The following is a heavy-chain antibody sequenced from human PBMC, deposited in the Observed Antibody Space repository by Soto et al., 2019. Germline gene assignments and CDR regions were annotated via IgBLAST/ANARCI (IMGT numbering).Heavy chain of an antibody. Sequence: GASVKVSCKASGYTFTSYGISWVRQAPGQGLEWMGWISAYNGNTNYAQKLQGRVTMTTDTSTSTAYMELRSLRSDDTAVYYCASSSSGWYYYYYMDVWGKGTTVTVSS. J-gene: IGHJ6*03. CDR1: GYTFTSYG. V-gene: IGHV1-18*01. D-gene: IGHD6-19*01. CDR2: ISAYNGNT. CDR3: ASSSSGWYYYYYMDV.